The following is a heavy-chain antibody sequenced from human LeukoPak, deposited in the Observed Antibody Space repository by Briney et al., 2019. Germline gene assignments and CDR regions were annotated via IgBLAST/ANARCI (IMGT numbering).Heavy chain of an antibody. J-gene: IGHJ4*02. CDR3: ARALVGGLVDY. V-gene: IGHV3-30*04. CDR1: GFTFSSYA. CDR2: ISYDGSDK. D-gene: IGHD2-15*01. Sequence: GGSLRLSCAAPGFTFSSYAMHWVRQAPGKGLEWVAVISYDGSDKYYTDSVKGRFTISRDNSKNTLYLQMNSLEAEDTAVYYCARALVGGLVDYWGQGTLVTVSS.